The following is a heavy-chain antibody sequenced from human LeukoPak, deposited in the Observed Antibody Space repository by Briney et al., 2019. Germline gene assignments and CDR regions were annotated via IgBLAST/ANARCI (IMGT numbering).Heavy chain of an antibody. CDR1: GGSISSYY. CDR3: ARAPWYDSSGLDY. V-gene: IGHV4-59*01. CDR2: IYYSGST. D-gene: IGHD3-22*01. J-gene: IGHJ4*02. Sequence: PSETLSLTCTVYGGSISSYYWSWIRQPPGKGLEWIGYIYYSGSTNYNPSLKSRVTISVDTSKNQFSLKLSSVTAADTAVYYCARAPWYDSSGLDYWGQGTLVTVSS.